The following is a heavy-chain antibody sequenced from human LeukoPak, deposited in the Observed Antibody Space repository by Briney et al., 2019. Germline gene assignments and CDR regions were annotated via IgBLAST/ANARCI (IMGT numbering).Heavy chain of an antibody. CDR1: GYTFSSYD. CDR3: ARRYCSSTSCHYFDY. Sequence: ASVKVSCKASGYTFSSYDINWVRQATGQGLEWMGWMDPNSGHTDYAQKFQGRVTMTRNTSISTAYMEVSSLRSEDTAVYYCARRYCSSTSCHYFDYWGQGTLVTVSS. J-gene: IGHJ4*02. D-gene: IGHD2-2*01. CDR2: MDPNSGHT. V-gene: IGHV1-8*01.